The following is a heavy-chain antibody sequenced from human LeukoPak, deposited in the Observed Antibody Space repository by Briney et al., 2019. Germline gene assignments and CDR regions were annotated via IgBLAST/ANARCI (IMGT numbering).Heavy chain of an antibody. Sequence: GGSLTLSCAASGFIIREYWMSWVRQAPGKGLQWVAHIKEDGSEKYYLDSVKGRFTIARDDARTSLYLQMPSLRDEDTALYYCVRAGWELDYWGQGTPVTASS. CDR1: GFIIREYW. V-gene: IGHV3-7*01. CDR3: VRAGWELDY. D-gene: IGHD4-23*01. CDR2: IKEDGSEK. J-gene: IGHJ4*02.